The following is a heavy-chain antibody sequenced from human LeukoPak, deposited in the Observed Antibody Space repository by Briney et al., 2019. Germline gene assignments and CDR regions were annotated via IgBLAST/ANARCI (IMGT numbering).Heavy chain of an antibody. CDR3: ARLGSSSWQNWFDP. Sequence: SETLSLTCTVSGGSISSYYWSWIRQPPGKGLEWIGYIYYSGSTNYNPSLKSRVTISVDTSKNQFSLKLSSVTAADTAVYYCARLGSSSWQNWFDPWGQGTLVTVSS. V-gene: IGHV4-59*08. J-gene: IGHJ5*02. CDR2: IYYSGST. CDR1: GGSISSYY. D-gene: IGHD6-13*01.